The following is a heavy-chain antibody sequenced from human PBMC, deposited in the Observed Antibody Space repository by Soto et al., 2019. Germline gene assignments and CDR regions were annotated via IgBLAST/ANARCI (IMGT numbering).Heavy chain of an antibody. J-gene: IGHJ6*03. CDR2: INHSGST. Sequence: QVQLQQWGAGLLKPSETLSLTCAVYSGSFSGYYWSGIRQPPGKGLAWIGEINHSGSTNYNPSLKSRVTISVDASKNEFSLKLISVTAADTAVYDCARRGGGDIVVVPAAYYYYYMDVWGKGTTVTVSS. D-gene: IGHD2-2*01. CDR3: ARRGGGDIVVVPAAYYYYYMDV. CDR1: SGSFSGYY. V-gene: IGHV4-34*01.